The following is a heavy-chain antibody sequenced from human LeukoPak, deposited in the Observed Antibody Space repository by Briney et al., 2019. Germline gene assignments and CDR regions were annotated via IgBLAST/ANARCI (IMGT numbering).Heavy chain of an antibody. J-gene: IGHJ4*02. CDR2: IYYSGST. V-gene: IGHV4-59*12. CDR3: ARNSGDF. CDR1: GGSISGYY. Sequence: SETLSLTCAVSGGSISGYYWSWIRQPPGKGPEWIGYIYYSGSTIYNPSLNNRVTMSVDTSKNQFSLKLTSVTAADTAVYYCARNSGDFWGQGTLVTVSS. D-gene: IGHD4-23*01.